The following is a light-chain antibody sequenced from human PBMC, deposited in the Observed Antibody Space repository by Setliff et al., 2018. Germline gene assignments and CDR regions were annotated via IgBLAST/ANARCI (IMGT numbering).Light chain of an antibody. CDR1: SSDVGSYDF. CDR2: DVS. J-gene: IGLJ1*01. Sequence: QSVLTQPASVSGSPGQSITISCSGTSSDVGSYDFVSWYQQHAGKAPKLIICDVSNRPSGVSNRFSGSKAGNTASLTISGLQADDEADYYCSSYTSSSTYVFGTGTKVTVL. V-gene: IGLV2-14*03. CDR3: SSYTSSSTYV.